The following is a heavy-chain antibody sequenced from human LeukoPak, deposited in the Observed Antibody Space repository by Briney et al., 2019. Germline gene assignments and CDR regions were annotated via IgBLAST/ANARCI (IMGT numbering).Heavy chain of an antibody. D-gene: IGHD2-21*01. CDR3: ARLWPRNAFDI. Sequence: SETLSLTCTVSGGSISSSSYYWGWIRQPPGKGLEWIGSIYYSGSTYYNPSLKSRVTISVDTSKNQFSLKLSSVTAADTAVYYCARLWPRNAFDIWGQGTMVTVSS. CDR1: GGSISSSSYY. V-gene: IGHV4-39*01. J-gene: IGHJ3*02. CDR2: IYYSGST.